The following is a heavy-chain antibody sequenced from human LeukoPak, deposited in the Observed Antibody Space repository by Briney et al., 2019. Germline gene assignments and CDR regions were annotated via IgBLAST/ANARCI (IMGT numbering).Heavy chain of an antibody. D-gene: IGHD4-17*01. V-gene: IGHV4-34*01. Sequence: SETLSLTCAVYGGSFIGYYWSWIRQPPGKGLEWIGEINHSGSTNYNPSLKSRVTISVDTSKNQFSLKLSSVTAADTAVYYCASRSYGETNYYYGMDVWGQGTTVTVS. CDR3: ASRSYGETNYYYGMDV. J-gene: IGHJ6*02. CDR1: GGSFIGYY. CDR2: INHSGST.